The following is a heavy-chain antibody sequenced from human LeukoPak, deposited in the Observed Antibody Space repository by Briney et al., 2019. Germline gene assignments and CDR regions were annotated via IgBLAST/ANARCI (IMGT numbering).Heavy chain of an antibody. Sequence: GGSLRLSCAASGFTFSSYSMNWVRRAPGKGLEWVSSISSSSSYIYYADSVKGRFTISRDNAKNSLYLQMNSLRAEDTAVYYCARARGRYDTGFDPWGQGTLVTVSS. CDR2: ISSSSSYI. CDR3: ARARGRYDTGFDP. V-gene: IGHV3-21*01. D-gene: IGHD3-9*01. CDR1: GFTFSSYS. J-gene: IGHJ5*02.